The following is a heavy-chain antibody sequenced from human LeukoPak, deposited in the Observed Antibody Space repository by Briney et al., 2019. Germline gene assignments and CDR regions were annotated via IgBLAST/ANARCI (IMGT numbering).Heavy chain of an antibody. CDR2: XYYSGXT. J-gene: IGHJ4*02. V-gene: IGHV4-31*03. D-gene: IGHD3-22*01. CDR1: GASISSGRYY. Sequence: SSETLSLTCTVSGASISSGRYYXSXIRHLPGXXXXXXXXXYYSGXTYFNPSLXXRVTISIDTSNNQFSLNLISVTAADTAVYYCARHRVGDSSGYNYPFDYWGQGTLVTVSS. CDR3: ARHRVGDSSGYNYPFDY.